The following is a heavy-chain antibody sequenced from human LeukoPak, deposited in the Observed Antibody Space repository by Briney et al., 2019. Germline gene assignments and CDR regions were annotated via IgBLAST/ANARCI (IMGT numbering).Heavy chain of an antibody. D-gene: IGHD3-10*01. Sequence: ASVKVSCKASGGTFSSYAISWVRQAPGQGLEWMGRIIPILGIANYAQKFQGRVTITADKSTSTAYMGLSSLRSEDTAVYYCASGRDSGSYYKPYYFDYWGQGTLVTVSS. J-gene: IGHJ4*02. CDR2: IIPILGIA. CDR1: GGTFSSYA. CDR3: ASGRDSGSYYKPYYFDY. V-gene: IGHV1-69*04.